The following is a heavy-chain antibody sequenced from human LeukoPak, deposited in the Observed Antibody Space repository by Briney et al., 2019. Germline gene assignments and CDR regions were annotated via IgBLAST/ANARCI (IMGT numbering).Heavy chain of an antibody. V-gene: IGHV4-4*07. J-gene: IGHJ3*02. CDR1: GGPINNYY. CDR3: ARGRYCSADICSGGDAFDI. CDR2: LYTRGST. D-gene: IGHD2-15*01. Sequence: SETLSLTCTVSGGPINNYYWSWIRQPAGKGLEWIGRLYTRGSTNYNPSLKSRVTISVDTSKIQFSLKLSSVTAADTAVYYCARGRYCSADICSGGDAFDIWGQGTMVSVSS.